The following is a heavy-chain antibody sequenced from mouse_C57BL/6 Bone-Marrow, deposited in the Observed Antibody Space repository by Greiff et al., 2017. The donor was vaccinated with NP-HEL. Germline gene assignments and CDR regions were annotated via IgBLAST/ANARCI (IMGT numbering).Heavy chain of an antibody. CDR2: INPGSGGT. V-gene: IGHV1-54*01. Sequence: QVQLQQSGAELVRPGTSVKVSCKASGYAFTNYLIEWVKQRPGQGLEWIGVINPGSGGTNYNEKFKGKATLTADKSSSTAYMQLSSLTSEDSAVYFCARGWLLFDHWGQGTTLTVSS. CDR3: ARGWLLFDH. CDR1: GYAFTNYL. D-gene: IGHD2-3*01. J-gene: IGHJ2*01.